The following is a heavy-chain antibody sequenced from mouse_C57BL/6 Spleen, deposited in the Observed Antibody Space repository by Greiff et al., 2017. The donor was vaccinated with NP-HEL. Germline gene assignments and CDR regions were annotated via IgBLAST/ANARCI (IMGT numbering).Heavy chain of an antibody. J-gene: IGHJ3*01. Sequence: EVHLVESGGGLVKPGGSLKLSCAASGFTFSDYGMHWVRQAPEKGLEWVAYISSGSSTIYYADTVKGRFTISRDNAKNTLFLQMTSLRSEDTAMYYCARKEDYGSSSYWGQGALVTVSA. D-gene: IGHD1-1*01. CDR1: GFTFSDYG. CDR2: ISSGSSTI. V-gene: IGHV5-17*01. CDR3: ARKEDYGSSSY.